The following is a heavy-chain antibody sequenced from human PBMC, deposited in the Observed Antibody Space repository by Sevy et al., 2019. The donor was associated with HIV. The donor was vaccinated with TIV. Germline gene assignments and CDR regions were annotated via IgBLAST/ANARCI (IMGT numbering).Heavy chain of an antibody. J-gene: IGHJ4*02. D-gene: IGHD3-10*01. CDR3: ARVADYYGSGSYYTIFDY. CDR1: GFTFSNAW. CDR2: INSDGSST. Sequence: GGSLRLSCAASGFTFSNAWMSWVRQAPGKGLVWVSRINSDGSSTSYADSVKGRFTISRDNAKNTLYLQMNSLRAEDTAVYYCARVADYYGSGSYYTIFDYWGQGTLVTVSS. V-gene: IGHV3-74*01.